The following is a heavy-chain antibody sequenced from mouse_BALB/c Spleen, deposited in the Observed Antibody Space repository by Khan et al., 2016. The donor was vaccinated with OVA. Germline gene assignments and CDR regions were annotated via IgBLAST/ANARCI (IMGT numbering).Heavy chain of an antibody. D-gene: IGHD1-1*02. J-gene: IGHJ3*01. CDR1: GYIFTSYY. CDR2: INPNNGDT. V-gene: IGHV1-53*01. Sequence: QVQLKQSGAELVKPGASVKLSCKASGYIFTSYYMYWVKQRPGQGLEWIGEINPNNGDTNFNEKFKTKATLTVDKSSSTAHMQLSSLTSEDSAVYYCTRSGYGACPYWGQGTLVTVSA. CDR3: TRSGYGACPY.